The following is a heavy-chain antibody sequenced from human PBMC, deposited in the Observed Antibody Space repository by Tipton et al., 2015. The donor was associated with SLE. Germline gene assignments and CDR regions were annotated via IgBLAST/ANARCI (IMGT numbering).Heavy chain of an antibody. J-gene: IGHJ4*02. CDR1: GDPFINYY. CDR2: MYHSGST. D-gene: IGHD1-14*01. V-gene: IGHV4-59*12. Sequence: TLSLTCTVSGDPFINYYWSWIRQPPGKGLEWIGYMYHSGSTKYNPSLKSRVTISVDTSKNQFSLKLSSVTAADTAVYYCARPDLIWGQGTLVTVSS. CDR3: ARPDLI.